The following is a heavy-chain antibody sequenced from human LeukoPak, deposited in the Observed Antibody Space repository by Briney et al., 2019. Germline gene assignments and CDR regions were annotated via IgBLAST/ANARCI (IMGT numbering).Heavy chain of an antibody. CDR2: ISAYNGNT. V-gene: IGHV1-18*01. J-gene: IGHJ4*02. D-gene: IGHD3-10*01. CDR3: ARDAGISYGSGSFKFDY. CDR1: GYTFTSYG. Sequence: ASVKVSCKASGYTFTSYGISWVRQAPGQGLEWMGWISAYNGNTNYAQKLQGRVTMTTDTSTSTAYMELRSLRSDDTAVYYCARDAGISYGSGSFKFDYWGQGTLVTVSS.